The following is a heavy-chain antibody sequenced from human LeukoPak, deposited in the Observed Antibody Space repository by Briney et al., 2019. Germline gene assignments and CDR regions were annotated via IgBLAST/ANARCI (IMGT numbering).Heavy chain of an antibody. CDR1: GGSISNGDHY. Sequence: SETLSLTCTVSGGSISNGDHYWSWIRQHPGKGLEWIGHIYYSGSTYYNPSLKSRVTISVDTSKNQFSLKLSSVTAADTAVYYCARVGGYSYGLFDYWGQGTLVTVSS. CDR3: ARVGGYSYGLFDY. V-gene: IGHV4-31*03. CDR2: IYYSGST. J-gene: IGHJ4*02. D-gene: IGHD5-18*01.